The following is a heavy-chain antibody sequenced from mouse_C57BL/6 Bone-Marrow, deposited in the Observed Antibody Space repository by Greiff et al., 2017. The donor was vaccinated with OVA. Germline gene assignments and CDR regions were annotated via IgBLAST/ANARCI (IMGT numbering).Heavy chain of an antibody. Sequence: EVHLVESGGGLVQPGGSLKLSCAASGFTFSDYGMAWVRQAPRTGPEWVAFISNLAYSIYYAATVPGRFTISREHAKNTLYLEMSSLRSEDTAMYYCARHSSLSTGFYAMDYWGQGTSVTGSS. CDR3: ARHSSLSTGFYAMDY. D-gene: IGHD4-1*02. CDR1: GFTFSDYG. CDR2: ISNLAYSI. J-gene: IGHJ4*01. V-gene: IGHV5-15*01.